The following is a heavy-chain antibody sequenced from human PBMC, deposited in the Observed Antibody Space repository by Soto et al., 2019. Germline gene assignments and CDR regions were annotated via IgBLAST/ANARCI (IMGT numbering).Heavy chain of an antibody. CDR2: IFYSGST. J-gene: IGHJ4*02. Sequence: SETLSLTCTVSGGSINGYFWTWIRQPPGKGLEWIGDIFYSGSTNYNPSLKSRVSISLHTSKNQFSLKLNSVTAADTAVYYCARGVYRHWADYRGQGTLVTVSS. V-gene: IGHV4-59*01. CDR1: GGSINGYF. CDR3: ARGVYRHWADY. D-gene: IGHD5-12*01.